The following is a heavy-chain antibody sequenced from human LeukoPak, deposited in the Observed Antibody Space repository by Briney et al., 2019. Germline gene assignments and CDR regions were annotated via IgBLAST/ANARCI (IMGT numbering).Heavy chain of an antibody. CDR1: GFTFSSYA. V-gene: IGHV3-23*01. Sequence: PGGSLRLSCAASGFTFSSYAMSWVRQAPGKGLEWVSAISGSGGSTYYADSVKGRFTVSRDNSKNTLYLQMNSLRAEDTAVYYCAKVRRAVTSYYYYGMDVWGQGTTVTVSS. J-gene: IGHJ6*02. D-gene: IGHD4-17*01. CDR2: ISGSGGST. CDR3: AKVRRAVTSYYYYGMDV.